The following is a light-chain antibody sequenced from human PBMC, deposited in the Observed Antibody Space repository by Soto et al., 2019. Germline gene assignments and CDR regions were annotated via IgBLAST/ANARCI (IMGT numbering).Light chain of an antibody. CDR3: SSHTSRSTLV. CDR2: DVS. Sequence: LTQPASVSGSPGQSITISCTGASSDVGGYNYVSWYQHHPGKAPKLMIYDVSNRPSGVSNRFSGSKSGNTASLTISGLQAEDEADYYCSSHTSRSTLVFGTGTKVTVL. CDR1: SSDVGGYNY. J-gene: IGLJ1*01. V-gene: IGLV2-14*03.